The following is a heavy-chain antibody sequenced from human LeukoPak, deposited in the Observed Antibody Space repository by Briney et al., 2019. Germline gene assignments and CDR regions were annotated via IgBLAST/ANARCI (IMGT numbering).Heavy chain of an antibody. V-gene: IGHV4-4*09. Sequence: PSETLSLTCTVSGGSISSYYWSWIRQPPGKGLEWIGYIYTSGSTNYNPSLKSRVTISVDTSKNQFSLKLSSVTAADTAVYYCARRTKYSGYELDYWGQGTLVTVSS. D-gene: IGHD5-12*01. CDR2: IYTSGST. CDR1: GGSISSYY. CDR3: ARRTKYSGYELDY. J-gene: IGHJ4*02.